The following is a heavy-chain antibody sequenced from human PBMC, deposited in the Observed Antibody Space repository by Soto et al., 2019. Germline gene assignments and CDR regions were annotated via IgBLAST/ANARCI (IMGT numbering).Heavy chain of an antibody. V-gene: IGHV4-30-2*01. Sequence: QLQLQESGSGLVKPSQTLSLTCAVSGGSISSGGYTWTWIRQPPGQGLEWIGYTYHSGSPYYNPSLKSRVTIXVXRPXNQFSLKLSSVTAADTAVYYCARAHYGDYGYGMDVWGQGTTVTVSS. CDR3: ARAHYGDYGYGMDV. CDR2: TYHSGSP. D-gene: IGHD4-17*01. J-gene: IGHJ6*02. CDR1: GGSISSGGYT.